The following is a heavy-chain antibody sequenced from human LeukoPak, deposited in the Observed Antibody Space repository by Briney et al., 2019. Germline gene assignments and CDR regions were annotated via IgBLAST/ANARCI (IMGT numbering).Heavy chain of an antibody. Sequence: GGSLRLSCAASGFTFSSYWMSWVRQAPGKGLEWVANIKQDGSEKYYVDSVKGRFTISRDNAKNSLYLQMNSLRAEDTAVYYCARDYYSSGWYSGNAFDIWGQGTMVTVSS. CDR1: GFTFSSYW. CDR3: ARDYYSSGWYSGNAFDI. V-gene: IGHV3-7*01. J-gene: IGHJ3*02. CDR2: IKQDGSEK. D-gene: IGHD6-19*01.